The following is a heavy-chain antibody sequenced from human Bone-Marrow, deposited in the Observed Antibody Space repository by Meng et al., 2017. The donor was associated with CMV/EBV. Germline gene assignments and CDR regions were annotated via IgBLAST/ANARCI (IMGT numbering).Heavy chain of an antibody. V-gene: IGHV4-34*01. CDR3: AGKSIAARGGFDP. Sequence: CAVYGGSFSGYYWSWIRQPPGKGLEWIGEINHSGSTNYNPSLKSRVTISVDTSKNQFSLKLSSVTAADTAVYYCAGKSIAARGGFDPWGQGTLVTVSS. CDR1: GGSFSGYY. J-gene: IGHJ5*02. CDR2: INHSGST. D-gene: IGHD6-6*01.